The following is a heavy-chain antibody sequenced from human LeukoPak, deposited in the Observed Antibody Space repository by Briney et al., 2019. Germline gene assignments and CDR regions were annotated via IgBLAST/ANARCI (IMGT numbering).Heavy chain of an antibody. CDR2: IYYSGST. D-gene: IGHD7-27*01. CDR1: GGSITSYY. CDR3: ARGWGYFDS. J-gene: IGHJ4*02. Sequence: PSETLSLTCTVSGGSITSYYWSWTRQPPGKGLEWIGDIYYSGSTNYNPSLKSRVTISVDTSKTQFSLKLSSVTAADAAVYSCARGWGYFDSWGQGTLVTVSS. V-gene: IGHV4-59*01.